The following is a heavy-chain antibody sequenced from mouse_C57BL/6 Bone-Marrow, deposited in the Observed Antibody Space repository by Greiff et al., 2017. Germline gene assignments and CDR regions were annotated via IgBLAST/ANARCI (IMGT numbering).Heavy chain of an antibody. CDR3: SRLSYSMDY. V-gene: IGHV7-3*01. CDR1: GFTFTDYY. CDR2: IRNKANGYTT. Sequence: EVMLVESGGGLVQPGGSLSLSCAASGFTFTDYYMSWVRQPPGKALEWLGFIRNKANGYTTEYSASVKGRFTISRDNSQGILYLRMHALRAEDSATYYCSRLSYSMDYWGQGTSVTVSS. J-gene: IGHJ4*01.